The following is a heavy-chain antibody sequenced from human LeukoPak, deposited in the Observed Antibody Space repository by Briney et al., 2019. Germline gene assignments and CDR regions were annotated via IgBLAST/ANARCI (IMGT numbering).Heavy chain of an antibody. Sequence: KPSETLSLTCTVSGGSISSYYWSWIRQPPGKGLEWIGYIYYSGSTNYNPSLKSRVTISVDTSKNQFSLKLSSVTAADTAVYYCARSSGYYRIDFDYWGQGTLVTVSS. J-gene: IGHJ4*02. V-gene: IGHV4-59*01. CDR3: ARSSGYYRIDFDY. CDR1: GGSISSYY. CDR2: IYYSGST. D-gene: IGHD3-22*01.